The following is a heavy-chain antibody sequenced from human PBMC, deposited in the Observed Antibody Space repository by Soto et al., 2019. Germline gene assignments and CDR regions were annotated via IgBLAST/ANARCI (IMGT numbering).Heavy chain of an antibody. V-gene: IGHV1-2*04. CDR3: ARGGHYDILTGLQSDYGMDV. D-gene: IGHD3-9*01. Sequence: ASVKVSCKASGYTFTGYYMHWVRQAPGQGLEWMGWINPNSGGTNYAQKFQGWVTITRDTSISTAYMELSRLRSDDTAVYYCARGGHYDILTGLQSDYGMDVWGQGTMVTVSS. CDR2: INPNSGGT. CDR1: GYTFTGYY. J-gene: IGHJ6*02.